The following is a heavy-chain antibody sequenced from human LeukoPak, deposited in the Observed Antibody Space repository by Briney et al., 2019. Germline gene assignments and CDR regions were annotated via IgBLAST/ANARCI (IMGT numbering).Heavy chain of an antibody. D-gene: IGHD1-7*01. CDR1: GFTFSNAW. V-gene: IGHV3-15*01. Sequence: PGGSLRLSCAASGFTFSNAWMSWVRQAPGKGLGWVGRIKSKTNGGTTDYAAPVKGRFTISRDDSTNTLYLQMESLKTEVTALDNCATHLLGLPSTYWGQGTLVTVSS. CDR2: IKSKTNGGTT. CDR3: ATHLLGLPSTY. J-gene: IGHJ4*02.